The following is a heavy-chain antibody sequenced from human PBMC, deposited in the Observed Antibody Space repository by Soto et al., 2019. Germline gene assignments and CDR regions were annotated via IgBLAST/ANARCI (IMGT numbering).Heavy chain of an antibody. CDR3: ARTDEQWLVVSSFDY. D-gene: IGHD6-19*01. CDR2: IKQDGSEK. J-gene: IGHJ4*02. V-gene: IGHV3-7*05. Sequence: GVSLRLSCAASGFTFSSHWMSWVRQAPGKGLEWVANIKQDGSEKYYVDSVKGRLTISRDNAKKSLYLQMNSLRAEDTAVYYCARTDEQWLVVSSFDYWGQGTLVTVSS. CDR1: GFTFSSHW.